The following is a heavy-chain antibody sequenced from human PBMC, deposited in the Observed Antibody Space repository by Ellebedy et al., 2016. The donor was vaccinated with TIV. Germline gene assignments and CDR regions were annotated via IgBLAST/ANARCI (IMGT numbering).Heavy chain of an antibody. V-gene: IGHV1-46*01. J-gene: IGHJ5*02. CDR3: ARDSTSGASASFRFDP. Sequence: AASVKVSCKTSGYTFTSYYLHWVRQAPGQGPEWMGIIDPSGGRTTNAQKVQGRVTMTRDTSTSTVYMELSSLRSEDTAVYYCARDSTSGASASFRFDPWGQGTLVIVSS. CDR1: GYTFTSYY. D-gene: IGHD6-19*01. CDR2: IDPSGGRT.